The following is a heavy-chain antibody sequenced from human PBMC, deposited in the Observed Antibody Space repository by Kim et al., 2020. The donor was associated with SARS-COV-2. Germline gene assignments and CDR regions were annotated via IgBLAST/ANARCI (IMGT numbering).Heavy chain of an antibody. J-gene: IGHJ4*02. D-gene: IGHD1-1*01. Sequence: TGYAKKFQGRITMTRENSVSTAYMELSSLTSEDTAVYYCARNWRKGLALDYWGQGTLVTVSS. CDR3: ARNWRKGLALDY. V-gene: IGHV1-8*01. CDR2: T.